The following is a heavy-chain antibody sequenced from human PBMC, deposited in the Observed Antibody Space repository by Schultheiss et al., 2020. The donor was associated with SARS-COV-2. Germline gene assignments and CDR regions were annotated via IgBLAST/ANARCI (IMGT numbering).Heavy chain of an antibody. J-gene: IGHJ3*02. CDR1: GGSISSGSYY. Sequence: SETLSLTCTVSGGSISSGSYYWSWIRQPAGKGLEWIGYIYYSGSTNYNPSLKSRVTISVDTSKNQFSLKLSSVTAADTAVYYCARPGDYGGLDAFDIWGQGTMVTVSS. V-gene: IGHV4-61*10. D-gene: IGHD4-23*01. CDR2: IYYSGST. CDR3: ARPGDYGGLDAFDI.